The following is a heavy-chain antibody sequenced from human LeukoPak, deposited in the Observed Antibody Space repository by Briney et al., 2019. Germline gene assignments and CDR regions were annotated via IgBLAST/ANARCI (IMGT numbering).Heavy chain of an antibody. CDR1: GGSFSGYY. CDR2: INHSGST. D-gene: IGHD6-13*01. Sequence: PSETLSLTCAVYGGSFSGYYWSWIRQPPGKGLEWIGEINHSGSTNYNPSLKSRVTISVDTSKNQFSLKLSSVTAADTAVYYCARGAITGYSSSWYDYWGQGTLVTVSS. J-gene: IGHJ4*02. CDR3: ARGAITGYSSSWYDY. V-gene: IGHV4-34*01.